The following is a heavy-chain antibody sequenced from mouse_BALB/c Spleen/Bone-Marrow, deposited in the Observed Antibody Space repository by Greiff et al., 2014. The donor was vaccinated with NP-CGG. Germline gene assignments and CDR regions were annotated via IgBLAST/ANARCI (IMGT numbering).Heavy chain of an antibody. CDR1: GFVFSSYD. CDR2: ISSGGGRT. D-gene: IGHD1-2*01. CDR3: ARQGFATSTSWFAY. Sequence: EVKLQESGGGLVKPGGSLKLSCAASGFVFSSYDMSWVRQTPDKRLEWVAFISSGGGRTYYPDTVKGRFTISRDTAKNTLYLQMSSLKSDDTAIYYCARQGFATSTSWFAYWGQGTLVTVSA. J-gene: IGHJ3*01. V-gene: IGHV5-12-1*01.